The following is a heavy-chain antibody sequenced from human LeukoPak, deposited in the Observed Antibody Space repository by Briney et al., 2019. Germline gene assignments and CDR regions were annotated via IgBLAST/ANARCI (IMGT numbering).Heavy chain of an antibody. Sequence: GGSLRLSCAASGFTFSSYSRNWGRPAPGKGLGWVSSNSSSSSYIYYADSVKGRFTISRDNAKNSLYLQMNSLRAEDTAVYYCAALRVTTPFDYWGQGTLVTVSS. V-gene: IGHV3-21*01. CDR3: AALRVTTPFDY. D-gene: IGHD4-17*01. CDR1: GFTFSSYS. J-gene: IGHJ4*02. CDR2: NSSSSSYI.